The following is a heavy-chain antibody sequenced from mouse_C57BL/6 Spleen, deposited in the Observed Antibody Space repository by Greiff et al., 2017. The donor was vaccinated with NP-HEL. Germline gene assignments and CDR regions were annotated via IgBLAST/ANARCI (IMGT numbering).Heavy chain of an antibody. V-gene: IGHV5-17*01. CDR2: ISSGSSTI. CDR1: GFTFSDYG. D-gene: IGHD1-3*01. CDR3: ARPLTKYWYFDV. Sequence: EVKVVESGGGLVKPGGSLKLSCAASGFTFSDYGMHWVRQAPEKGLEWVAYISSGSSTIYYADTVKGRFTISRDNAKNTLFLQMTSLRSEDTAMYYCARPLTKYWYFDVWGTGTTVTVSS. J-gene: IGHJ1*03.